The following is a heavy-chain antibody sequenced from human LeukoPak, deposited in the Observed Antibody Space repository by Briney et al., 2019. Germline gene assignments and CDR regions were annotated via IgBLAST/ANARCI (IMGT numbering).Heavy chain of an antibody. V-gene: IGHV4-59*01. CDR3: ARTGYSSGWYFDY. Sequence: SETLSLTCTVSGGSISSYYWSWIRQSPGKGLEWIGYIYYSGSTNYNPSLKSRVTISVDTSKNQFSLKLSSVTAADAAVYYCARTGYSSGWYFDYWGQGTLATVS. J-gene: IGHJ4*02. D-gene: IGHD6-19*01. CDR2: IYYSGST. CDR1: GGSISSYY.